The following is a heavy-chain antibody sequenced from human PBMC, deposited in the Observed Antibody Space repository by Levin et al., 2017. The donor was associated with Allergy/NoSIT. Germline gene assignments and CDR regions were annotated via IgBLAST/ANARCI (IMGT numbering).Heavy chain of an antibody. J-gene: IGHJ6*02. Sequence: ASVKVSCKVSGYTLTELSMHWVRQAPGKGLEWMGGFDPEDGETIYAQKFQGRVTMTEDTSTDTAYMELSSLRSEDTAVYYWETVVGPTRELYDYGMDGWGQGTTVTVSS. CDR3: ETVVGPTRELYDYGMDG. D-gene: IGHD1-26*01. CDR2: FDPEDGET. CDR1: GYTLTELS. V-gene: IGHV1-24*01.